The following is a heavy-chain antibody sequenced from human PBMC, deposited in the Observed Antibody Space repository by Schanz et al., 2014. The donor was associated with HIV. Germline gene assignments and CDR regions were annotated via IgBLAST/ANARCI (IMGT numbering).Heavy chain of an antibody. J-gene: IGHJ6*02. D-gene: IGHD3-3*01. Sequence: QVQLVESGGGVVQPGRSLRLSCAASGFSFSNFGMHWVRQAPGKGLEWVAVIWFDGRNKYYGDSGKGRFMISRDNSNNTLYLQMNSLRAEDTAVYFCTRGRFLERGGMDVWGQGTAVTVSS. V-gene: IGHV3-33*08. CDR3: TRGRFLERGGMDV. CDR1: GFSFSNFG. CDR2: IWFDGRNK.